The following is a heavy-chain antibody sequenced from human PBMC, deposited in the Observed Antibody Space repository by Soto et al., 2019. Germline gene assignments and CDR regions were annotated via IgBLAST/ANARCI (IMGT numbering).Heavy chain of an antibody. D-gene: IGHD3-22*01. V-gene: IGHV1-69*06. J-gene: IGHJ2*01. Sequence: WASVKVSCKPSEDPCRNYAISCVRQDPAQGLEWMGGIIPIFGTANYARKFPVRVTLTADTTAKTVYWELGXLRAEDTAVYYCASTKYASSPYYSWYLGVGGRGTVLTVSS. CDR3: ASTKYASSPYYSWYLGV. CDR1: EDPCRNYA. CDR2: IIPIFGTA.